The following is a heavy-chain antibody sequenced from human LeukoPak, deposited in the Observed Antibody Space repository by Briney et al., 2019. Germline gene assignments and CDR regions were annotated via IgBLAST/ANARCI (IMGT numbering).Heavy chain of an antibody. D-gene: IGHD3-22*01. J-gene: IGHJ4*02. CDR3: ARSAGGSDYYESSEYCDY. Sequence: ASVKVSCKASGYTFTSYYMHWVRQAPGQGLEWMGIINPSGGSTSYAQKFQGRVSMTRDTPTSTVYMELSSLRSEDTAVYYCARSAGGSDYYESSEYCDYWGQGTLVTVSS. CDR2: INPSGGST. CDR1: GYTFTSYY. V-gene: IGHV1-46*01.